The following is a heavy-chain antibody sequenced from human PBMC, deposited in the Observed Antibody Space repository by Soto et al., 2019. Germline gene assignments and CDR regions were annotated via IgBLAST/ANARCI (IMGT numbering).Heavy chain of an antibody. CDR1: GGSISSYY. D-gene: IGHD6-13*01. V-gene: IGHV4-4*07. J-gene: IGHJ5*02. CDR3: ARGPPLRIAAAGTHWFDP. CDR2: IYTSGST. Sequence: QVQLQESGPGLVKPSETLSLTCTVSGGSISSYYWSWIRQPAGKGLEWIGRIYTSGSTNYNPSLKSRVTMSVDTSKNQFSLKLSSVTAADTAVYCCARGPPLRIAAAGTHWFDPWGQGTLVTVSS.